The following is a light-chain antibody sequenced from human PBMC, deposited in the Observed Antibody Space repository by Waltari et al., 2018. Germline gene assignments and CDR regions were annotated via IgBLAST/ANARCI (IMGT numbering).Light chain of an antibody. CDR1: SNDIGAYAV. CDR3: CSSMGSAMLV. Sequence: QYALTQPASVSGSPGQSITISCSGTSNDIGAYAVVPWYQHHPGKAPKVLVYDVTKRPSGVSDRFSGAKSGNTASLTISGLQADDEADYYCCSSMGSAMLVFGGGTKVTVL. CDR2: DVT. V-gene: IGLV2-23*02. J-gene: IGLJ2*01.